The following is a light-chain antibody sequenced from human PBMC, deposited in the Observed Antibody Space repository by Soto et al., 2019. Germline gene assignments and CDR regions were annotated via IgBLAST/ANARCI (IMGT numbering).Light chain of an antibody. Sequence: SYELTQPPSVSLAPGQTARITCGGNNIRTKSVHWYQQKPGQAPVLVVCDDSDRPSGIPERFSGSNSGNTATLTISRVEAGDEADYFCQVWDSGSEHYVFGAGTKVTVL. CDR1: NIRTKS. V-gene: IGLV3-21*02. J-gene: IGLJ1*01. CDR2: DDS. CDR3: QVWDSGSEHYV.